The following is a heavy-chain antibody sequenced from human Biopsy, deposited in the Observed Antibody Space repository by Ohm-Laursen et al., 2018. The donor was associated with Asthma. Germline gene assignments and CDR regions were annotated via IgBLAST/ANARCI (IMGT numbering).Heavy chain of an antibody. V-gene: IGHV4-30-4*01. J-gene: IGHJ6*02. CDR3: ARAQAAQYYYGMDV. Sequence: TLSLTCTVSGGSTSSEDYYWTWIRQPPGKGLEWVGYVYSSGSTYYNPSLDSRVMISLDTSKNQFSLSLSSVTAADTALYYCARAQAAQYYYGMDVWGQGTTVIVSS. D-gene: IGHD6-13*01. CDR2: VYSSGST. CDR1: GGSTSSEDYY.